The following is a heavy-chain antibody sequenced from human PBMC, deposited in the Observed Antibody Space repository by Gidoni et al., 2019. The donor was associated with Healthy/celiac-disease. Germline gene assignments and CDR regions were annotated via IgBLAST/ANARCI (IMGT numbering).Heavy chain of an antibody. CDR2: IWYDGSNK. J-gene: IGHJ4*02. D-gene: IGHD6-13*01. V-gene: IGHV3-33*01. CDR1: GFTFRSHG. Sequence: QVQLVESGGGVVQPGRSLRLSCAASGFTFRSHGMHWVRQVPGKGLEWVAVIWYDGSNKYYGDSVKGRFTISRDNSKNTLYLQMNSLRAEDTAVYYCASIAAALSPPDYWGQGTLVTVSS. CDR3: ASIAAALSPPDY.